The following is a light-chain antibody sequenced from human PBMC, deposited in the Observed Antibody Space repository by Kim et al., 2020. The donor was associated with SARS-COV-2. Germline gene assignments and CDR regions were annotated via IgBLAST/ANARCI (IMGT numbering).Light chain of an antibody. V-gene: IGKV1-12*01. CDR2: AAS. CDR3: QQANSFPLT. CDR1: QDISSW. J-gene: IGKJ4*01. Sequence: ASVGDRVTITCRASQDISSWLTWYQQKPGQAPKLLIYAASSLQSGVPSRFSGSESGTDFTLTISSLQPEDFATYYCQQANSFPLTFGGGTKVDIK.